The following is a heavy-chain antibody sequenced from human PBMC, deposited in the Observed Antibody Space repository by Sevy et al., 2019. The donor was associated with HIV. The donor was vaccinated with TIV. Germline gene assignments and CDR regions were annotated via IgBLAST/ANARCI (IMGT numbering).Heavy chain of an antibody. CDR1: GYTFTSQY. J-gene: IGHJ4*02. CDR3: ARDSDNYDILTGYYPFDY. V-gene: IGHV1-46*01. CDR2: ISPSGGST. Sequence: ASVKVSCKASGYTFTSQYMHWVRQAPGQGLEWMGIISPSGGSTSYAQKFQGRVTMTRDTSTSTVYMELSSLRSEDTAVYYCARDSDNYDILTGYYPFDYWGQGTLVTVSS. D-gene: IGHD3-9*01.